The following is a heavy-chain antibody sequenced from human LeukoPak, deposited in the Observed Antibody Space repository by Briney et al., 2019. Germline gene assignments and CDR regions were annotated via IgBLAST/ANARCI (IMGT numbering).Heavy chain of an antibody. CDR2: ISSGSTYI. J-gene: IGHJ4*02. D-gene: IGHD5-18*01. CDR3: ARVGYKNRAMSY. Sequence: PGGSLRLSCAASGFNFSSSSMHWVRQAPGKGLEWVSSISSGSTYIYYADSVKGRFTISRDNAKNSMYLQMNSLRAYDTSVYDCARVGYKNRAMSYWCQGTLVTVSS. CDR1: GFNFSSSS. V-gene: IGHV3-21*01.